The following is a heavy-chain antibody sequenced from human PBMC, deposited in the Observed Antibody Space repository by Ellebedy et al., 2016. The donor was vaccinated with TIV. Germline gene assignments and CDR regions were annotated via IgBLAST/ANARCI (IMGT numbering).Heavy chain of an antibody. CDR3: ATDGSFGDYLSPTHAFVI. CDR1: GFSFRSYW. CDR2: INQDATKT. Sequence: GGSLRLSCAASGFSFRSYWMTWVRQAPGKGLEWVANINQDATKTFYVDSVRGRFTISRDNAKNSLYLHMNGLRAEDTAVYYCATDGSFGDYLSPTHAFVIWGQGTMVTVSS. J-gene: IGHJ3*02. V-gene: IGHV3-7*01. D-gene: IGHD4-17*01.